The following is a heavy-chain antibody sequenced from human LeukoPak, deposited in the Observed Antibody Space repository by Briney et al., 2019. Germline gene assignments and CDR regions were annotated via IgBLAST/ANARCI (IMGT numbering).Heavy chain of an antibody. CDR2: IYYSGST. CDR3: AREQWLGQNYYYGMDV. CDR1: GGSISSYY. D-gene: IGHD6-19*01. J-gene: IGHJ6*02. Sequence: SETLSLTCTVSGGSISSYYWSWIRQPPGKGLEWIGYIYYSGSTNYNPSLTSRVTISVDTSKNQFSLKLSSVTAADTAVYYCAREQWLGQNYYYGMDVWGQGTTVTVSS. V-gene: IGHV4-59*01.